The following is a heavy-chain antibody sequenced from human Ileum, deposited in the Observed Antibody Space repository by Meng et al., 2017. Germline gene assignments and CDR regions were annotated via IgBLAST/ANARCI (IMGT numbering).Heavy chain of an antibody. V-gene: IGHV1-69*02. CDR2: IIPILGIA. CDR1: GGTFSSYT. Sequence: QVQLVQSGAEVKNPGSSVKVSCKASGGTFSSYTISWVRQAPGQGLEWMGRIIPILGIANYAQKVQGRVTITADKSTSTAYMELSSLRSEDTAVYYCARSSLGWPFLPFDYWGQGTLVTVSS. CDR3: ARSSLGWPFLPFDY. J-gene: IGHJ4*02. D-gene: IGHD3-3*01.